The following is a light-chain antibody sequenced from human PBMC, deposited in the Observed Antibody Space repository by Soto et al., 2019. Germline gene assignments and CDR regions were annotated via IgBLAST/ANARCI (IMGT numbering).Light chain of an antibody. Sequence: DIQMTQSPSSLSASVGDRVTITCQASQDISNYLNWYQQKPGKAPKLLIYDASNLETGVPSRFSGSGSGTDFTFTISSLQPEDIATYYCQQPFTFGPGTKVDIK. CDR2: DAS. J-gene: IGKJ3*01. CDR3: QQPFT. CDR1: QDISNY. V-gene: IGKV1-33*01.